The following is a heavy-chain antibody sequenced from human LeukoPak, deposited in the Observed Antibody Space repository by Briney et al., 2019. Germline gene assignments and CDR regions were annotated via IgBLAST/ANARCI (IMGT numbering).Heavy chain of an antibody. CDR1: GGTFSSYA. CDR2: VISIAPTA. CDR3: ARGRVSGTTLVTWFDT. Sequence: SVKVSCTASGGTFSSYAISWVRQAPGQGLEWLGGVISIAPTANYAQKFQDRVTMNMDEYTTTAFMELRSLRSDDTAVYYCARGRVSGTTLVTWFDTWGQGTLVTVSS. V-gene: IGHV1-69*05. D-gene: IGHD5-18*01. J-gene: IGHJ5*02.